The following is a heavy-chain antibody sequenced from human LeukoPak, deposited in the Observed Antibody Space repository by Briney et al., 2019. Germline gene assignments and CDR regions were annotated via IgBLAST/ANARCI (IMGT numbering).Heavy chain of an antibody. J-gene: IGHJ4*02. CDR3: ARGDGYENKFPFHY. D-gene: IGHD5-12*01. CDR2: ISASGNTK. Sequence: PGGSLRLSCAASGFAFNSYEMNFVRQAPGKGLEWISYISASGNTKLYADSVKGRFTISRENAKKSLYLQMNSLRAEDTAVYYCARGDGYENKFPFHYWGQGTLVTVSS. CDR1: GFAFNSYE. V-gene: IGHV3-48*03.